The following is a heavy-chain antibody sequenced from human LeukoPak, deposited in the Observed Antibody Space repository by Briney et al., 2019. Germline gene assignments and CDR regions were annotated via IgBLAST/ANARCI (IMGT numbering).Heavy chain of an antibody. J-gene: IGHJ4*02. D-gene: IGHD3-22*01. CDR3: ARAGYYYDSSGPMGNY. Sequence: GGSLRLSCAASGFTFSSYWMSWVRQAPGKGLEWVANIKQDGSEKYYVDSVKGRFTISRDNAKNSLYLQMNSLRAEDTAVYFCARAGYYYDSSGPMGNYWGQGTLVTVSS. V-gene: IGHV3-7*01. CDR2: IKQDGSEK. CDR1: GFTFSSYW.